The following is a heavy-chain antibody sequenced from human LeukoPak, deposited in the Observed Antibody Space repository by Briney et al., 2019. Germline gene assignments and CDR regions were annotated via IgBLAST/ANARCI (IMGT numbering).Heavy chain of an antibody. CDR1: GFTSSSYW. CDR3: ASDRGSSGWYEFDY. Sequence: PGGSLRLSCAASGFTSSSYWMSCGRQAPGKGLEWVANIKQDGSEKYYVDSVKGRFTISRDNAKNSLYLQMNSLRAEDTAVYYCASDRGSSGWYEFDYWGQGTLVTVSS. CDR2: IKQDGSEK. D-gene: IGHD6-19*01. J-gene: IGHJ4*02. V-gene: IGHV3-7*01.